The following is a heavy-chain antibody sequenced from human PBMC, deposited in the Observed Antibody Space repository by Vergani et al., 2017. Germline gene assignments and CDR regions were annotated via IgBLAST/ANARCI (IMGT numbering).Heavy chain of an antibody. CDR3: ARTYYYDSSDYLDY. V-gene: IGHV3-21*01. J-gene: IGHJ4*02. D-gene: IGHD3-22*01. CDR2: ISSSSNYI. Sequence: EVQLVESGGGLVKPGGSLRLSCAASGFTFSSCSMNWVRQAPGKGLEWVSYISSSSNYIYYADSVKGRFTISRDNAKNSLYLQMNSLRAEDTAVYYCARTYYYDSSDYLDYWGQGTLVTVSS. CDR1: GFTFSSCS.